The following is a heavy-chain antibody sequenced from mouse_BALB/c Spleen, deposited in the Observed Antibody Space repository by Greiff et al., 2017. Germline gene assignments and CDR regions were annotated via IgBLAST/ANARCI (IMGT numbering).Heavy chain of an antibody. V-gene: IGHV5-6*02. CDR1: GFTFSSYG. CDR3: ARTMTDY. CDR2: ISSGGSYT. Sequence: EVMLVESGGDLVKPGGSLKLSCAASGFTFSSYGMSWVRQTPDKRLEWVATISSGGSYTYYPDSVKGRFTISRDNAKNTLYLQMRSLKSEDTAMYYCARTMTDYWGQGTTLTVSS. D-gene: IGHD2-4*01. J-gene: IGHJ2*01.